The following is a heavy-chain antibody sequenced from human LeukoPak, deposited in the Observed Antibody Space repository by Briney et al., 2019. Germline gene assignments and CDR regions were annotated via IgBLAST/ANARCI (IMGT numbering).Heavy chain of an antibody. D-gene: IGHD5-18*01. V-gene: IGHV3-7*01. J-gene: IGHJ3*02. CDR3: ARDRGWIQHDI. Sequence: PGGSLRLSCAASGFAFSDSWMTWIRQAPGKGLEWVAFIKGDGSAKKYVDSVKGRFTISRDNAKNSLFLQMNRLRAEDTAVYYCARDRGWIQHDIWGQGTMVTVSS. CDR2: IKGDGSAK. CDR1: GFAFSDSW.